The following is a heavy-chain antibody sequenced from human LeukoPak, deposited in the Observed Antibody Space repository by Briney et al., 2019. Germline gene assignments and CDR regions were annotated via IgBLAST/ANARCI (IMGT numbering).Heavy chain of an antibody. CDR1: GLIVSNYF. D-gene: IGHD2-15*01. J-gene: IGHJ4*02. CDR2: IYSGGAT. Sequence: TGGSLRLSCAASGLIVSNYFMTWVRQAPGKGLECVSVIYSGGATYYADSVKGRFTISRDNSKNTLYLQMNSLRAEDTAVYFCVREYGSGTFDWGQGTLVTVSS. CDR3: VREYGSGTFD. V-gene: IGHV3-53*01.